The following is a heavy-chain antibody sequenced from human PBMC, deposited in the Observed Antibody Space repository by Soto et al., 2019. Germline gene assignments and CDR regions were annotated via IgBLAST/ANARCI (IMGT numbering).Heavy chain of an antibody. J-gene: IGHJ5*02. CDR2: IIPILGIA. D-gene: IGHD2-2*01. V-gene: IGHV1-69*02. CDR3: ARGGGYCSSPSCPWRFDP. Sequence: SVKVSCKASGGTFSSYTISWVRQAPGQGLEWMGRIIPILGIANYAQKFQGRVTITADKSTSTAYMELSSLRSEDTAVYYCARGGGYCSSPSCPWRFDPWGQGTLVTVSS. CDR1: GGTFSSYT.